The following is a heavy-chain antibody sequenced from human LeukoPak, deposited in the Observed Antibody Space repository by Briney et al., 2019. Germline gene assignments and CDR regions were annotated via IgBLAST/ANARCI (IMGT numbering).Heavy chain of an antibody. CDR1: GYKSTNYW. J-gene: IGHJ3*02. Sequence: GASLKISCKASGYKSTNYWIAWVRQMPGKGLEWMGIVYLDDSDTKYSPSFEGQVTISADQSISSTFLQWSSLKAADTAMYYCALQIAVAGYDAYDIWGQGTMVTVSS. V-gene: IGHV5-51*01. D-gene: IGHD6-19*01. CDR2: VYLDDSDT. CDR3: ALQIAVAGYDAYDI.